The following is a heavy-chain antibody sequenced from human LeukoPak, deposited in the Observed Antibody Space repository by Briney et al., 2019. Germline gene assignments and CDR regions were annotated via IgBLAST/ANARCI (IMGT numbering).Heavy chain of an antibody. D-gene: IGHD3-22*01. J-gene: IGHJ4*02. V-gene: IGHV4-34*01. CDR1: GGSFSGYY. CDR3: ATPARYYDSSGYFYHY. CDR2: INHSGST. Sequence: PSETLSLTCAVYGGSFSGYYWSWIRRPPGKGLEWIGEINHSGSTNYNPSLKSRVTISPDTFKNQFSLQLSSVTAADTAVYYCATPARYYDSSGYFYHYWGQGTLVTVSS.